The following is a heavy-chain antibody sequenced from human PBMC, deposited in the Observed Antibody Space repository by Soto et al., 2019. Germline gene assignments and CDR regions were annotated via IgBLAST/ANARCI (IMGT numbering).Heavy chain of an antibody. Sequence: ASVKVSCKASGGTFSSYAISWVRRAPGQGLEWMGGIIPIFGTANYAQKFQGRVTITADESTSTAYMELSSLRSEDMAVYYCARDLFGQWPTYGDYYYYYGMDVWGQGTTVTVSS. V-gene: IGHV1-69*13. CDR2: IIPIFGTA. CDR3: ARDLFGQWPTYGDYYYYYGMDV. CDR1: GGTFSSYA. D-gene: IGHD6-19*01. J-gene: IGHJ6*02.